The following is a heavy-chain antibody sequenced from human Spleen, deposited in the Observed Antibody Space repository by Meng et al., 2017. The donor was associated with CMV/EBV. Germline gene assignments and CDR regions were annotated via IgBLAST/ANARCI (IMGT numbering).Heavy chain of an antibody. CDR2: ISYDGSNK. CDR1: GFTFSSYA. CDR3: AREGVGATLDY. D-gene: IGHD1-26*01. J-gene: IGHJ4*02. Sequence: GESLKISCAAFGFTFSSYAMHWVRQAPGKGLKWVAVISYDGSNKYYADSMKGRFTISRDNSKNTLYLQMNSLRAEETAVYYCAREGVGATLDYWGQGTLVTVSS. V-gene: IGHV3-30-3*01.